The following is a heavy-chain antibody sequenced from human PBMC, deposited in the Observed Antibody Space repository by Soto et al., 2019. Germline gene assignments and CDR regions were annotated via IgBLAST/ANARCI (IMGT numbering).Heavy chain of an antibody. CDR1: GGSISSYY. J-gene: IGHJ4*02. CDR3: ARVVGDIADLDY. Sequence: PSETLSLTCTVSGGSISSYYWSWIRQPPGKGLEWIGSIYYSGSTNYNPSLKSRVIISVDTSKNQFSLKLSSVTAADTAVYYCARVVGDIADLDYWGQGALVTVSS. V-gene: IGHV4-59*01. D-gene: IGHD2-2*01. CDR2: IYYSGST.